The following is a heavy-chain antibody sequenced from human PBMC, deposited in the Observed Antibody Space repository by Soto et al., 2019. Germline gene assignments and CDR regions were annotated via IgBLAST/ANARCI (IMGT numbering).Heavy chain of an antibody. CDR2: IIPIFGTA. V-gene: IGHV1-69*01. CDR3: ARDQAMGEISPRDYYGMDV. D-gene: IGHD5-18*01. Sequence: QVQLVQSGAEVKKPGSSVKVSCKASGGTFSSYAISWVRQAPGQGLEWMGGIIPIFGTANYAQKFQGGVTITADESTSTAYMELSSLRSEDTAVYYCARDQAMGEISPRDYYGMDVWGQGTTVTVSS. CDR1: GGTFSSYA. J-gene: IGHJ6*02.